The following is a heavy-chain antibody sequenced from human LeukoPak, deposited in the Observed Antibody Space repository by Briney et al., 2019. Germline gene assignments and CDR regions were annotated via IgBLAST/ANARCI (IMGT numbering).Heavy chain of an antibody. CDR2: INPNSGGT. J-gene: IGHJ4*02. CDR1: GYTFTGYY. D-gene: IGHD2-8*01. Sequence: ASVKVSCKASGYTFTGYYMHWVRQAPGQGLEWMGWINPNSGGTNYAQKFQGRVTKTRDTSISTAYMELSRLRSDDTAVYYCARVWVKYCTNGVCSGYPGYWGQGTLVTVSS. V-gene: IGHV1-2*02. CDR3: ARVWVKYCTNGVCSGYPGY.